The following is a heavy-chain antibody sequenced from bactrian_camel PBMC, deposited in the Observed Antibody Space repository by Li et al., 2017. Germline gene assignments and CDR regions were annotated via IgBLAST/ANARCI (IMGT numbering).Heavy chain of an antibody. CDR3: AADEIHCEERDSWNPRNWGY. J-gene: IGHJ4*01. CDR1: GPDLNFAC. V-gene: IGHV3S53*01. Sequence: HVQLVESGGGSVQAGGALRLSCTASGPDLNFACMGWFRQAPAKEREVVAVIARIGTTAYADSVKGRFTVSKDNVKNTLYLQMDSLKPEDTAMYYCAADEIHCEERDSWNPRNWGYWGQGTQVTVS. D-gene: IGHD4*01. CDR2: IARIGTT.